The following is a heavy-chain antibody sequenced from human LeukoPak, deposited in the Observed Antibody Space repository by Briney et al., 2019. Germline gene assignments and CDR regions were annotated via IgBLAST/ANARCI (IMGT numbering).Heavy chain of an antibody. V-gene: IGHV4-39*01. CDR3: ARRTYYDYVWGSYRRDYFDY. CDR2: IYYSGST. Sequence: PSETLSLTCAVSGGSISSSNWWSWVRQPPGKGLEWIGSIYYSGSTYYNPSLKSRVTISVDTSKNQFSLKLSSVTAADTAVYYCARRTYYDYVWGSYRRDYFDYWGQGTLVTVSS. D-gene: IGHD3-16*02. J-gene: IGHJ4*02. CDR1: GGSISSSNW.